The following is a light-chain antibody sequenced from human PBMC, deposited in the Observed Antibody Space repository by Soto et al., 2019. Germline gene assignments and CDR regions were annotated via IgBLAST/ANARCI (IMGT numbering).Light chain of an antibody. J-gene: IGKJ2*01. CDR1: QSVSSSY. CDR2: GAS. V-gene: IGKV3-20*01. CDR3: QHYGNSPPFT. Sequence: EIVLTQSPGTLSLSPGERDTISCRASQSVSSSYLAWYQQKPGQAPRLLIYGASSRDTGIPDRFSGSGSGTDFTLSISRLEPEDFAVYFCQHYGNSPPFTFGQGTKVEIK.